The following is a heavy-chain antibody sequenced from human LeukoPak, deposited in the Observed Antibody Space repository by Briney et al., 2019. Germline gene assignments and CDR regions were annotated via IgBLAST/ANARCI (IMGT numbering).Heavy chain of an antibody. CDR3: ARGGYYDNSGSADY. CDR2: ISISSNYI. V-gene: IGHV3-21*04. D-gene: IGHD3-22*01. J-gene: IGHJ4*02. Sequence: PRGSLRLSCAASGFTFSRYSMNWVRQAPGKGLEWVSSISISSNYIYYGDSVKGRFTISRDNAKNSLYVQMNSLRAEDTALYYCARGGYYDNSGSADYWGQGTLVTVSS. CDR1: GFTFSRYS.